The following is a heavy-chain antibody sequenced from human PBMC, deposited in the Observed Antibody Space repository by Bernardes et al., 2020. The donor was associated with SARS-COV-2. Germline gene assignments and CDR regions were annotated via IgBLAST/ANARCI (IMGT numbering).Heavy chain of an antibody. CDR2: ISSDGDNT. CDR3: VKGSVAVAGVDY. D-gene: IGHD6-19*01. J-gene: IGHJ4*02. CDR1: GFTFSSYA. V-gene: IGHV3-64D*06. Sequence: GGSLRVSCSASGFTFSSYALHWVRQAPGKGLEYVSAISSDGDNTYYADSVKGRFIISRDNSKNMLHLQMSSLRLEDTAMYYCVKGSVAVAGVDYWGQGTLVTVST.